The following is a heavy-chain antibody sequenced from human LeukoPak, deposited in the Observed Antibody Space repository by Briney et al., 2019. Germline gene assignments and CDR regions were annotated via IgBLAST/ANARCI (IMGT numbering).Heavy chain of an antibody. Sequence: SETLSLTCAVYGGSFSGYYWSWIRQPPGKGLEWIGEINHSGSTNYNPPLKSRVTISVDTSKNQFSLKLSSVTAADTAVYYCANYRAPYYFDYWGQGTLVTVSS. CDR2: INHSGST. CDR3: ANYRAPYYFDY. V-gene: IGHV4-34*01. D-gene: IGHD3-10*01. J-gene: IGHJ4*02. CDR1: GGSFSGYY.